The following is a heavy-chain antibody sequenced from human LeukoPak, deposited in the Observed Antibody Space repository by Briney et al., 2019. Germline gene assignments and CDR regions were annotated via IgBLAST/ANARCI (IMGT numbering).Heavy chain of an antibody. D-gene: IGHD6-13*01. CDR2: IFVGSGNT. CDR1: GFTFTSSA. J-gene: IGHJ4*02. Sequence: SVKVSCKASGFTFTSSAMQWVRQARGQRLEWIGWIFVGSGNTNYAQKFQERVTITRDMSTSTAYMELSSLRSEDTAVYYCAAQSIAAAGMDYWGQGTLVTVSS. V-gene: IGHV1-58*02. CDR3: AAQSIAAAGMDY.